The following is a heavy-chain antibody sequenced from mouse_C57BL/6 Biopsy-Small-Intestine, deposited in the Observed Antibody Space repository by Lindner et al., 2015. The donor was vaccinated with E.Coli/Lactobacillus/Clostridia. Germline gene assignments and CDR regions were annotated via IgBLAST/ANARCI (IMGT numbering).Heavy chain of an antibody. V-gene: IGHV1-22*01. CDR3: ARYGYDPAWFAY. D-gene: IGHD2-2*01. CDR2: INPNNGGT. Sequence: QLQESGPELVKPGASVKMSCKASGYTFTDYNMHWVKQSHGKGLEWIGYINPNNGGTSYNQKFKGKATLTVNKSSSTAYMELRSLTSEDSAVYYCARYGYDPAWFAYWGQGTLVTVSA. CDR1: GYTFTDYN. J-gene: IGHJ3*01.